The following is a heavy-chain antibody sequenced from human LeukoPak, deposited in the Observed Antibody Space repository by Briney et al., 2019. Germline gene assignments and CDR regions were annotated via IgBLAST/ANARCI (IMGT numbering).Heavy chain of an antibody. J-gene: IGHJ4*02. D-gene: IGHD5-24*01. CDR3: ARRNYGYDY. Sequence: ESLQISCKGSGYSFTTYRIAWVRQMPGKGLEWMGIIYPGDSETRYSPSFQGQVTISADKSISTAYLQWSSLKASDTAMYYCARRNYGYDYWGQGTLVTVSS. CDR2: IYPGDSET. CDR1: GYSFTTYR. V-gene: IGHV5-51*01.